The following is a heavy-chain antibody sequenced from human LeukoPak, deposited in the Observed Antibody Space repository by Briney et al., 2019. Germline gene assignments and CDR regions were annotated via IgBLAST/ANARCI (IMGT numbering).Heavy chain of an antibody. Sequence: GGSLRLSCAASGFNFGTHWMTWVRQAPGKGLECVATIKRDGSEKYYVDSVKGRFTISRDNAKNLLYLQMNSLRAEDTAVYYCGTGWAVDSWGQGTLVTVSS. D-gene: IGHD5-24*01. V-gene: IGHV3-7*01. CDR3: GTGWAVDS. CDR1: GFNFGTHW. CDR2: IKRDGSEK. J-gene: IGHJ4*02.